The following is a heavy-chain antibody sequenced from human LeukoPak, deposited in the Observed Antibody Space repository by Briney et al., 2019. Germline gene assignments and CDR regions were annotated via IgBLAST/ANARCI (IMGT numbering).Heavy chain of an antibody. CDR1: GFTFSKAW. CDR3: ARDSESYDILTSYYHYYFDY. CDR2: IKLVGSEK. J-gene: IGHJ4*02. Sequence: GGSLRLSCAASGFTFSKAWMSWVRQPPGKGLEWVANIKLVGSEKYYVDSVKGRFTISRDNAKNSLYLQMNSLRAEDTAVYYCARDSESYDILTSYYHYYFDYWGQGTLVSVSS. V-gene: IGHV3-7*04. D-gene: IGHD3-9*01.